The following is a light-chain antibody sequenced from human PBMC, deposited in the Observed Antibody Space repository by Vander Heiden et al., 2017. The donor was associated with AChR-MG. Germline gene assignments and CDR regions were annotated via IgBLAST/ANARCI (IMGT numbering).Light chain of an antibody. CDR2: DAS. CDR1: QSINNW. V-gene: IGKV1-5*01. CDR3: QQYHSYSQT. Sequence: DIQLTQSPSTLSASVGDRVTITCRASQSINNWLAWYQQKPGKAPKLLIYDASSLQSGVPSRFSGSGSGTEFTLTVSSLQPDDFATYYCQQYHSYSQTFGQGTKVDVK. J-gene: IGKJ1*01.